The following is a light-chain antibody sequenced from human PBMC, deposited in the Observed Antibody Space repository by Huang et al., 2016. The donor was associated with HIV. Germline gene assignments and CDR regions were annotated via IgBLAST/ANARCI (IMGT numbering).Light chain of an antibody. V-gene: IGKV1-5*03. CDR2: KAS. Sequence: IQMTQSPSTLSAFVGDRITITCRASQSISDWLDWYQQRPGKAPDLLIYKASNLEDGVSSRFSGSGSGTEFTLTVNNLQPDDSATYYCQQYSSYSSWTFGQGTRVEI. CDR1: QSISDW. J-gene: IGKJ1*01. CDR3: QQYSSYSSWT.